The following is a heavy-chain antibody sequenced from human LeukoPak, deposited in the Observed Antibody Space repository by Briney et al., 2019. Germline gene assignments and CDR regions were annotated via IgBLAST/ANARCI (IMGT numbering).Heavy chain of an antibody. V-gene: IGHV4-39*01. CDR3: ASLGPSARGGVADY. CDR1: GGSISSSSYY. D-gene: IGHD3-3*01. J-gene: IGHJ4*02. Sequence: SETLSLTCTASGGSISSSSYYWGWIRQPPGKGLEWIGSIYYSGSTYYNPSLKSRVTISVDTSKNQFSLKLSSVTAADTAVYYCASLGPSARGGVADYWGQGTLVTVSS. CDR2: IYYSGST.